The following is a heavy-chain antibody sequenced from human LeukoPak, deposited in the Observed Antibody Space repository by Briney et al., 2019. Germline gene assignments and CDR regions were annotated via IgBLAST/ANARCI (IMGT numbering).Heavy chain of an antibody. CDR1: GGTFSSYA. CDR2: IIPIFGTA. J-gene: IGHJ5*02. CDR3: ARRRYGSGSYPPFDP. V-gene: IGHV1-69*13. Sequence: ASVKVSCKASGGTFSSYAISWVRQAPGQGLGWMGGIIPIFGTANYAQKFQGRVTITADESTSTAYMELSSLRSEDTAVYYCARRRYGSGSYPPFDPWGQGTLVTVSS. D-gene: IGHD3-10*01.